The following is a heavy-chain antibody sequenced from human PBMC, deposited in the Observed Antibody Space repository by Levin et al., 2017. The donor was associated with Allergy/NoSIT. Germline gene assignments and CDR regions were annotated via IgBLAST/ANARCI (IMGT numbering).Heavy chain of an antibody. J-gene: IGHJ3*02. CDR1: GFTFSSYA. V-gene: IGHV3-64D*06. Sequence: GESLKISCSASGFTFSSYAMHWVRQAPGKGLEYVSAISSNGGSTYYADSVKGRFTISRDNSKNTLYLQMSSLRAEDTAVYYCYCSSTSLLGDIWGQGTMVTVSS. CDR3: YCSSTSLLGDI. D-gene: IGHD2-2*01. CDR2: ISSNGGST.